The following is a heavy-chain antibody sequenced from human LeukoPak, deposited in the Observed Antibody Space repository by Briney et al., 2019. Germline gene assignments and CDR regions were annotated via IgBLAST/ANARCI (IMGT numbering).Heavy chain of an antibody. CDR1: GFTFSSFG. V-gene: IGHV3-15*01. CDR2: IKSKTDGGTT. D-gene: IGHD2-21*01. Sequence: GGSLRLSCAASGFTFSSFGIHWVRQAPGKGLEWVGRIKSKTDGGTTDYAAPVKGRFTISRDDSKNTLYLQMNSLKTEDTAVYYCTTDDCGGDCSGYYFDYWGQGTLVTVSS. J-gene: IGHJ4*02. CDR3: TTDDCGGDCSGYYFDY.